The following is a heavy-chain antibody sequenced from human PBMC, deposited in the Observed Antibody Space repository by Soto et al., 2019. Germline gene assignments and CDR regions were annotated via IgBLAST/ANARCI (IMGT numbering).Heavy chain of an antibody. V-gene: IGHV1-69*08. Sequence: QVQLVQSGAEVKKPGSSVKVSCKASGGTFSNQIITWVRQAPRQGPEWMGKIIPMLAITNYAQKLQGRFTITADKSTTTANMEVSSLRPEDTAMYYCVRDSPIGSAVSGHDDFDSGAKGTLVTVSS. CDR2: IIPMLAIT. D-gene: IGHD5-12*01. CDR1: GGTFSNQI. CDR3: VRDSPIGSAVSGHDDFDS. J-gene: IGHJ4*01.